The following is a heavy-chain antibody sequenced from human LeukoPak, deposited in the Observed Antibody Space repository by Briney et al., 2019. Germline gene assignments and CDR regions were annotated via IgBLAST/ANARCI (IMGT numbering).Heavy chain of an antibody. CDR2: ISGSGDTT. Sequence: PGGSLRLSCAASVSSFTTTTMTCVRQAPQKGREWVSSISGSGDTTYYADSAMGRFTISRDNSKNTLYLQMNSLTAEDTDVFYCAKELVGDTRCFDNWGQGTLVVVSS. CDR1: VSSFTTTT. D-gene: IGHD1-26*01. CDR3: AKELVGDTRCFDN. V-gene: IGHV3-23*01. J-gene: IGHJ4*02.